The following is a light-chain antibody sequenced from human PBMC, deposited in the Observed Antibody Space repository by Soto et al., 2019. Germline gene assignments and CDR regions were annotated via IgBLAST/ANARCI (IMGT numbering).Light chain of an antibody. J-gene: IGKJ5*01. V-gene: IGKV3-11*01. Sequence: EIVLTQSPATLSLSPGERATLSCRASQSVSNYLAWYQQKPGQPPRLLIYDASNRAAGIPAKFSGRGSGTDFTLTISSLEPEDFAVYYCQQRSNWPPAITFGQGTRLEIK. CDR2: DAS. CDR1: QSVSNY. CDR3: QQRSNWPPAIT.